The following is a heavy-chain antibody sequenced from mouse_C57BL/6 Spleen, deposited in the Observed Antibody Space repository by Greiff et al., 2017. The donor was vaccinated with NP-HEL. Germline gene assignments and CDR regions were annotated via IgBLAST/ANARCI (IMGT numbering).Heavy chain of an antibody. Sequence: EVNVVESGGGLVQPGGSLSLSCAASGFTFTDYYMSWVRQPPGKALEWLGFIRNKANGYTTEYSASVKGRFTISRDNSQSILYLQMNALRAEDSATYYCARSPYDYLDYWGQGTTLTVSS. CDR1: GFTFTDYY. D-gene: IGHD2-3*01. J-gene: IGHJ2*01. V-gene: IGHV7-3*01. CDR2: IRNKANGYTT. CDR3: ARSPYDYLDY.